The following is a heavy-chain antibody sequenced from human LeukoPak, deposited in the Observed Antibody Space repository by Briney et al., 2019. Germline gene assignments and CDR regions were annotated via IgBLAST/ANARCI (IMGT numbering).Heavy chain of an antibody. D-gene: IGHD1-26*01. CDR2: FDPEDGET. CDR1: GYTLTELS. J-gene: IGHJ4*02. Sequence: ASVKVSCKVSGYTLTELSMHWVRQAPGKGLEWMGGFDPEDGETIYAQKFQGRVTMTEDTSTDTAYMELSSLRSEDTAVYYCATQSLYRGALGGFDYWGQGTLVTVSS. V-gene: IGHV1-24*01. CDR3: ATQSLYRGALGGFDY.